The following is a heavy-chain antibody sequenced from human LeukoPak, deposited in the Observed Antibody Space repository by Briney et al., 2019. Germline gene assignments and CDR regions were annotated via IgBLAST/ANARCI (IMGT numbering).Heavy chain of an antibody. V-gene: IGHV4-59*01. CDR1: GGSISSYY. CDR3: ASNSKYSSGWYLNDY. J-gene: IGHJ4*02. Sequence: PSETLSFTCTVSGGSISSYYWSWLRQPPGKGLEWIGYMYYSGFTKYNPSLKSRVTMLVDTSKNQFSLKLSSVTAADTAVYYCASNSKYSSGWYLNDYWGQGTLVTVSS. CDR2: MYYSGFT. D-gene: IGHD6-19*01.